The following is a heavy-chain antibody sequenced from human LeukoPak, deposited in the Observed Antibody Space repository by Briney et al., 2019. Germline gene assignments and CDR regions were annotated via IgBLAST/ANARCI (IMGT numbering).Heavy chain of an antibody. Sequence: SETLSLTCTVSGDSISSCYWSWIRQPAEKGLEWIGRICTSGTINYNPSLKNRVTMSVDTSKNQFSLKLTSVTAADTAVHYCARDRDYSNSLDYWGQGTLVTVSS. CDR3: ARDRDYSNSLDY. CDR2: ICTSGTI. V-gene: IGHV4-4*07. D-gene: IGHD6-6*01. CDR1: GDSISSCY. J-gene: IGHJ4*02.